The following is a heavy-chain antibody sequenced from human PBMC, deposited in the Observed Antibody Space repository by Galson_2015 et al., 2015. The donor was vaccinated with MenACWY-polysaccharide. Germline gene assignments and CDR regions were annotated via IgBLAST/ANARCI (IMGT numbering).Heavy chain of an antibody. Sequence: SLRLSCAASGFTFSGYYMHWVRQAPGKGLVWVSRINSDGSLAAYADSVKGRFTISRDNAKNTLYLQMNSLRAEDAAVYFCVVFLSCIPHWGQGTLLTVSS. D-gene: IGHD3-3*01. CDR3: VVFLSCIPH. CDR1: GFTFSGYY. J-gene: IGHJ4*02. CDR2: INSDGSLA. V-gene: IGHV3-74*01.